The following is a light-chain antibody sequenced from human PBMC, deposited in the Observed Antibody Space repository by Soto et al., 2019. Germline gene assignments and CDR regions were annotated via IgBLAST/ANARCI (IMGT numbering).Light chain of an antibody. Sequence: QSALTQPASVSGSPGQSITLSCTGTPSDIGAYNYVSWYQQHPGKAPKLMIYDVNNRPSGVSNRFSGSKSGNTASLTISGLQAEDEADYYCSSYTSSSTRVFGGGTKLTGL. CDR2: DVN. V-gene: IGLV2-14*01. J-gene: IGLJ3*02. CDR3: SSYTSSSTRV. CDR1: PSDIGAYNY.